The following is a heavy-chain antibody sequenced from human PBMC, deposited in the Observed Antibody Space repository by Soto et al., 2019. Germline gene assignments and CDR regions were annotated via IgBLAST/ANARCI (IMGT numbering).Heavy chain of an antibody. V-gene: IGHV2-26*01. CDR3: ARRHLAVAVSPWFDP. CDR2: IDSSGEK. D-gene: IGHD6-19*01. Sequence: VTLKESGPVLVKPTETLTLRCTVSGLSITDSEMGVSWIRQPPGQPLEWLAHIDSSGEKSYRTFPKSRLAISKDTSKSQIVLTMTNMDPADTATYYCARRHLAVAVSPWFDPWGQGIPVTVSS. J-gene: IGHJ5*02. CDR1: GLSITDSEMG.